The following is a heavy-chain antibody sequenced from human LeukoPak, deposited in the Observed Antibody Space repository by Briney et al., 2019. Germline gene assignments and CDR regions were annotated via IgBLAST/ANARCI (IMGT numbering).Heavy chain of an antibody. CDR1: GSIFSNYA. Sequence: GGSLRLSCAASGSIFSNYAMQWVRQAPGMGLEWVAFIRYDRGNTYYADSVRGRFTISRDNAKNSLYLQMNSLRAEDTAVYYCARESLGGGDDAFDIWGQGTMVTVSS. V-gene: IGHV3-30*02. J-gene: IGHJ3*02. CDR3: ARESLGGGDDAFDI. CDR2: IRYDRGNT. D-gene: IGHD2-21*01.